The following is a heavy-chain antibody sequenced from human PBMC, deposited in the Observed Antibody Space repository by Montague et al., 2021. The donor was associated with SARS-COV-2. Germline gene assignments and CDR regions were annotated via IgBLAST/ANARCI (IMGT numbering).Heavy chain of an antibody. CDR1: GGSVSSGGYY. Sequence: SETLSLTCTVSGGSVSSGGYYWSWIRQPPGKGLEWIGYIYYSGSTNYNPSLKSRVTISLDTSKSQFSLKLTSVTAADTAVYYCARVSLAAAATRSDYWGQGTLVTVS. J-gene: IGHJ4*02. D-gene: IGHD6-25*01. CDR2: IYYSGST. CDR3: ARVSLAAAATRSDY. V-gene: IGHV4-61*08.